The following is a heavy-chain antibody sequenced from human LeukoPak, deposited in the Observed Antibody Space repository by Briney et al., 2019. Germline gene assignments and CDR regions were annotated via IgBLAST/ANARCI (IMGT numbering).Heavy chain of an antibody. CDR1: GGSIRTGSYY. J-gene: IGHJ5*02. CDR3: ARAVGSSESNWFDP. D-gene: IGHD3-10*01. Sequence: PSETLSLTCTVSGGSIRTGSYYWSWIRQPAGKGLEWIGRIYTNGGTNYNPSLKSRVTIPVDWSKNQFSLKLSSVTAADTGVYYCARAVGSSESNWFDPWGQGTLVTVSS. V-gene: IGHV4-61*02. CDR2: IYTNGGT.